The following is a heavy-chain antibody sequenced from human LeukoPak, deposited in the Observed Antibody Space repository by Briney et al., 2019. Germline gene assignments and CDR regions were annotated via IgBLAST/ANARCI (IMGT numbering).Heavy chain of an antibody. Sequence: AGGSLRLSCAASGFTFSSYEMNWVRQAPGKGLEWVSYISSSGSTIYYADSVKGRFTISRDNAKNSLYLQMNSLRAEDTAVYYCASTGSDIVATIDRKRPQARRTGGSDYWGQGTLVTVSS. D-gene: IGHD5-12*01. J-gene: IGHJ4*02. CDR2: ISSSGSTI. CDR3: ASTGSDIVATIDRKRPQARRTGGSDY. CDR1: GFTFSSYE. V-gene: IGHV3-48*03.